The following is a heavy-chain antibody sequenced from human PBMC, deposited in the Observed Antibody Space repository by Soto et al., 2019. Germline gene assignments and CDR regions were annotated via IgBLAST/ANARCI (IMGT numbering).Heavy chain of an antibody. CDR1: GGTFSSYA. Sequence: GASVKVSCKASGGTFSSYAISWVRQAPGQGLEWMGGISAYNGNTNYAQKLQGRVTMTTDTSTSTAYMELRSLRSDDTAVYYCASYSGWYDYGAFDIWGQGTMVTVSS. CDR3: ASYSGWYDYGAFDI. CDR2: ISAYNGNT. D-gene: IGHD6-19*01. J-gene: IGHJ3*02. V-gene: IGHV1-18*01.